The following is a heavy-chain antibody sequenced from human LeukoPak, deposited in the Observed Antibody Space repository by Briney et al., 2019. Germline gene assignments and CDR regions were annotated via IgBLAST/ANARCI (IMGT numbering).Heavy chain of an antibody. Sequence: GGSLRLSCAASGFTVSSNYMSWVRQAPGKGLEWVSVIYSGGSTYYADSVKGRFTISRHNSKNTLYLQMNSLRAEDTAVYYCASPYCSGGYCYSGGYWGRGTLVTVSS. J-gene: IGHJ4*02. V-gene: IGHV3-53*04. CDR3: ASPYCSGGYCYSGGY. CDR1: GFTVSSNY. D-gene: IGHD2-15*01. CDR2: IYSGGST.